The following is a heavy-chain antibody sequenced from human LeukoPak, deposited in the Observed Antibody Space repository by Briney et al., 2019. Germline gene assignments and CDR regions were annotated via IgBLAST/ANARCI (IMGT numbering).Heavy chain of an antibody. CDR3: AGRTVTPYYHDSSGFHLQY. CDR2: IYSGGNT. J-gene: IGHJ1*01. CDR1: GFTVSSNY. Sequence: GGSLRLSCAASGFTVSSNYMSWVRQAPGKGLQWVSVIYSGGNTYYADSVKGRFTISRDNSKNTLYLQMNSLRAEDTAVYYCAGRTVTPYYHDSSGFHLQYWGQGTLVTVSS. D-gene: IGHD3-22*01. V-gene: IGHV3-53*01.